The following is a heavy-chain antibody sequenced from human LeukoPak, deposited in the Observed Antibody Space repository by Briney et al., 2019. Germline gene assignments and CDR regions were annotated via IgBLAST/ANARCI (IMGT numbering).Heavy chain of an antibody. CDR3: ARKVQYYDILTGYYRTESGAFDI. CDR1: GFTVSSNY. J-gene: IGHJ3*02. Sequence: GGSLRLSCAASGFTVSSNYMSWVRQAPGKGLEWVSVIYSGGSTYYADSVKGRFTISRHNSKNTLYLQMNSLRAEDTAVYYCARKVQYYDILTGYYRTESGAFDIWGQGTMVTVSS. V-gene: IGHV3-53*04. CDR2: IYSGGST. D-gene: IGHD3-9*01.